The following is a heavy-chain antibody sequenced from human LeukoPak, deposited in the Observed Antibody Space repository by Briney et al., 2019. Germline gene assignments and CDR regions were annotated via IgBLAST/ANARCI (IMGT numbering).Heavy chain of an antibody. CDR1: GFTFDDYG. V-gene: IGHV4-34*01. J-gene: IGHJ1*01. CDR2: INHSGST. D-gene: IGHD1-26*01. Sequence: PGGSLRLSCAASGFTFDDYGMSWVRQAPGKGLEWIGEINHSGSTNYNPSLKSRVTISVDTSKNQFSLKLSSVTAADTAVYYCARPRIVGAPGYFQHWGQGTLVTVSS. CDR3: ARPRIVGAPGYFQH.